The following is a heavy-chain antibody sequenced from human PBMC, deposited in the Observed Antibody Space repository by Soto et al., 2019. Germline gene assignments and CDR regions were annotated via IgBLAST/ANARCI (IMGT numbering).Heavy chain of an antibody. V-gene: IGHV4-34*01. CDR3: ARAHGYQLLSAFYGMDV. D-gene: IGHD2-2*01. CDR1: GGSFSGYY. J-gene: IGHJ6*02. Sequence: PSETRCLTCAVYGGSFSGYYWSGIRQPPGEGLEWIGEINHSGSTNYNPSLKSRVTISVDTSKNQFSLKLSSVTAADTAVYYCARAHGYQLLSAFYGMDVWGQGTTVTVSS. CDR2: INHSGST.